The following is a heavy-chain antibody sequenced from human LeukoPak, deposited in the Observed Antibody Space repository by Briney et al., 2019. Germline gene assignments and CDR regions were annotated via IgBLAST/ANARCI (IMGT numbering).Heavy chain of an antibody. Sequence: GGSLRLSCAASGFTFSDHYMDWVRQAPGKGLEWVGRTRYKANSYTTEYAASVKGRFTISRDDSKNSPYLQMNSLKTEDTAVYYCPRSGLTGTTGDFDYWGQGTLVTVSS. D-gene: IGHD1-7*01. CDR3: PRSGLTGTTGDFDY. CDR1: GFTFSDHY. CDR2: TRYKANSYTT. V-gene: IGHV3-72*01. J-gene: IGHJ4*02.